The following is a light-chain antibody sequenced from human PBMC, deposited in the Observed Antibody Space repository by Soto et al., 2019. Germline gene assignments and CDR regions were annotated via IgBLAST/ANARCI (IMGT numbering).Light chain of an antibody. CDR2: GTS. CDR3: QQYHSTFRA. J-gene: IGKJ1*01. CDR1: QSVINNY. V-gene: IGKV3-20*01. Sequence: DSVYTQAPGTLSLSPGDSATLSCTTSQSVINNYVAWYQQKPGQAPRLIIYGTSGRATGIPDRFTAGGSGTDFTLTISRLEPDDFAVYYCQQYHSTFRAFGQGTKVDIK.